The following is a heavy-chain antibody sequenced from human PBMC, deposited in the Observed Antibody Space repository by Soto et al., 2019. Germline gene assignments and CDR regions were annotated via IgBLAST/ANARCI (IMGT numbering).Heavy chain of an antibody. D-gene: IGHD4-17*01. CDR1: GFAFSASA. J-gene: IGHJ4*02. CDR3: ARVQVTTSSGTF. Sequence: EVQLVESGGGLVQPGGSLRLSCEASGFAFSASAIYWVRQAPGKGLEWISFISDRSDTIYYADSVKGRFIISRDNAKNSVYLQMNSLRAEDSAVYFCARVQVTTSSGTFWGQGTLVTVSS. V-gene: IGHV3-48*01. CDR2: ISDRSDTI.